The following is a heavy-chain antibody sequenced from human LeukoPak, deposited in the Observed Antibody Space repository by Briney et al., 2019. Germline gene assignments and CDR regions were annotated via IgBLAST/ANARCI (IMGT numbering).Heavy chain of an antibody. D-gene: IGHD3-10*01. CDR1: GFPLNNYG. J-gene: IGHJ5*02. CDR2: IRYDGSNE. Sequence: PGGSLRLSCAASGFPLNNYGMHWVRQVPGKGLEWVAYIRYDGSNEYNRGSVKGRLTISRDNSKNMVYLQMNSLRADDTAVYYCAKVVGITMTRGAMEFDPWAQGTLVTVSS. CDR3: AKVVGITMTRGAMEFDP. V-gene: IGHV3-30*02.